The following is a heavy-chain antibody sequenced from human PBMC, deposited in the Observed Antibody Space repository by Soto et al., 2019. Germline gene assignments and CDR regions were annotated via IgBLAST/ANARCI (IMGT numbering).Heavy chain of an antibody. Sequence: PGGSLRLSCAASGFTFSDYYMSWIRQAPGKGLEWVSYISKSGSTTYYADSVKGRFAISRDNARNSLFLQMNSLRGEDTAVYYCARLLGWGNYGLDVWGKGTTVTVS. D-gene: IGHD7-27*01. CDR3: ARLLGWGNYGLDV. CDR1: GFTFSDYY. CDR2: ISKSGSTT. V-gene: IGHV3-11*01. J-gene: IGHJ6*04.